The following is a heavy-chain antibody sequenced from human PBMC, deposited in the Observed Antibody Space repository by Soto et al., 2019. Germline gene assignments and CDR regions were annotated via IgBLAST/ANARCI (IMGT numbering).Heavy chain of an antibody. CDR2: INHSGST. CDR3: ARGVRYCSSSSCSTFDY. Sequence: SETLSLTCAVYGGSFSGYYWSWIHQPPGKGLEWIGEINHSGSTNYNPSLKSRVTISVDTSKIQFSRKLSSVTAADTAVYYCARGVRYCSSSSCSTFDYWGQGTLVTVSS. CDR1: GGSFSGYY. J-gene: IGHJ4*02. V-gene: IGHV4-34*01. D-gene: IGHD2-2*01.